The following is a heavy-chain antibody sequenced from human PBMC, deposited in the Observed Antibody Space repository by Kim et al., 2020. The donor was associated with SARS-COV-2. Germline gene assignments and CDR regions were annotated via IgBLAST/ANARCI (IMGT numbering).Heavy chain of an antibody. Sequence: GGSLRHSCAASGFTFSTYAMNWVRQAPGKGLEWVSVISGSGGNTYYADSVKGRFTISRDNSKNTLYLQMNSLRAEDTAVYYCAKRVSGSGAFDIWGQGT. J-gene: IGHJ3*02. CDR2: ISGSGGNT. D-gene: IGHD3-22*01. CDR1: GFTFSTYA. V-gene: IGHV3-23*01. CDR3: AKRVSGSGAFDI.